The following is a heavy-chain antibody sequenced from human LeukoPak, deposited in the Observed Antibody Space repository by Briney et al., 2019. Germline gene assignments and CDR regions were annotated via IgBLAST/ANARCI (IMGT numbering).Heavy chain of an antibody. CDR3: ARRPSEAIYGSGSYILNAFGI. V-gene: IGHV4-34*01. CDR2: INHSGST. Sequence: SETLSLTCAVYGGSFSGYYWSWIRQPPGKGLEWIGEINHSGSTNYNPSLKSRVTISVDTSKNQFSLKLSSVTAADTAVYYCARRPSEAIYGSGSYILNAFGIWGQGTMVTVSS. D-gene: IGHD3-10*01. CDR1: GGSFSGYY. J-gene: IGHJ3*02.